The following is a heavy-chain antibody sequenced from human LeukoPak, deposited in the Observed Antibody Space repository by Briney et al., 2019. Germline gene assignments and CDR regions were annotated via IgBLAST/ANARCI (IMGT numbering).Heavy chain of an antibody. J-gene: IGHJ6*02. CDR1: GFTFSNYA. D-gene: IGHD6-13*01. CDR3: AKAILRGSSSWYYHGMDV. Sequence: GGSLRLSCAASGFTFSNYAMNWVRQAPGKGLEWVSGINDNDGSTYYADSVKGRFTISRDNSKNTLFLQMNSLRAEDTAVYYCAKAILRGSSSWYYHGMDVWGQGTTVTVSS. CDR2: INDNDGST. V-gene: IGHV3-23*01.